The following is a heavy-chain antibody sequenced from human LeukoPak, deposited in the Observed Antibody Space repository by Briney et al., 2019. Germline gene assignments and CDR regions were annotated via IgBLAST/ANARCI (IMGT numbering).Heavy chain of an antibody. CDR1: GGSISSSTYY. CDR3: ARSRKYGAVTTYSWFDP. CDR2: ASYTGNT. J-gene: IGHJ5*02. Sequence: SETLSLTCTVSGGSISSSTYYWGWIRQPPGRGLEWIASASYTGNTTYNPSLKSRVTISVDTSKTQFSLKLSSVTAADTAVYYCARSRKYGAVTTYSWFDPWGRGTLVIISS. D-gene: IGHD4-17*01. V-gene: IGHV4-39*01.